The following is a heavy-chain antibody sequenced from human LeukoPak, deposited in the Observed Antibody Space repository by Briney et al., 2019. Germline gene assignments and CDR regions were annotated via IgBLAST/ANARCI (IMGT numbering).Heavy chain of an antibody. V-gene: IGHV4-39*01. CDR2: IHYSGST. D-gene: IGHD4-23*01. CDR1: GGSISSGSHY. Sequence: PSETLSLTRTVPGGSISSGSHYWGWIRQPPGKGLEWIGAIHYSGSTYYNPSLKSRITISVDTSKNQFSLKLSSVTAADTAVYYCARHGVFGGNLAAFDIWGQGTMVTVSS. CDR3: ARHGVFGGNLAAFDI. J-gene: IGHJ3*02.